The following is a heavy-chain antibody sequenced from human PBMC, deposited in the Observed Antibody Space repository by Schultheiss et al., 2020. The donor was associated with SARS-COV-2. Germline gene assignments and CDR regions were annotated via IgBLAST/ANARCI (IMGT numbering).Heavy chain of an antibody. J-gene: IGHJ4*02. CDR1: GFTFSSYG. CDR2: IWYDGSNK. D-gene: IGHD4-17*01. CDR3: ALGSGDYGPYFDY. V-gene: IGHV3-30*02. Sequence: GGSLRLSCAASGFTFSSYGMHWVRQAPGKGLEWVAVIWYDGSNKYYADSVKGRFTISRDNSKNTLYLQMNSLRAEDTAVYYCALGSGDYGPYFDYWGQGTLVTVAS.